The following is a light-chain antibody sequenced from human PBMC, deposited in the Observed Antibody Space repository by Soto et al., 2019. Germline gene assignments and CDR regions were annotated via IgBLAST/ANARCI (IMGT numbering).Light chain of an antibody. Sequence: EIVLTQSPGTLSLSPGERATLSCRASQSVRDRYLAWYQQKPGQAPSLLIYDTSTRATGVPDRFSGSGSGTDVALTNSRVESEDFAIYFCQQYGSSPGTFGLGTKVEI. CDR3: QQYGSSPGT. CDR2: DTS. J-gene: IGKJ1*01. V-gene: IGKV3-20*01. CDR1: QSVRDRY.